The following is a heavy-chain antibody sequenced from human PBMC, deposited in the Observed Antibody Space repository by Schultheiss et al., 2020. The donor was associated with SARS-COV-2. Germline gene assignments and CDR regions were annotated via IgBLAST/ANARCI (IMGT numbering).Heavy chain of an antibody. J-gene: IGHJ3*02. CDR1: GFTFSSYA. CDR3: AKLQLFSGVRNAFDI. CDR2: ISGSGGST. Sequence: GALKISCAASGFTFSSYAMSWVRQAPGKGLEWVSAISGSGGSTYYADSVKGRFTISRDNSKNTLYLQMNSLRAEDTAVYYCAKLQLFSGVRNAFDIWGQGTMVTVSS. D-gene: IGHD3-10*02. V-gene: IGHV3-23*01.